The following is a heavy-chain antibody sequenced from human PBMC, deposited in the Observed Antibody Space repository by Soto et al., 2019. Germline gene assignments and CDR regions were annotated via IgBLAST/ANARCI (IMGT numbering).Heavy chain of an antibody. J-gene: IGHJ4*02. Sequence: GGSLRLSCAASGFTFSSYAMSWVRQAPGKGLEWVSAISGSGGSTYYADSVKGRFTISRDNSKNTLYLQMNSLRAEDTAVYYCAKDEFGPSWGYSNYWDYWGQGTRVTVSS. CDR3: AKDEFGPSWGYSNYWDY. V-gene: IGHV3-23*01. CDR1: GFTFSSYA. D-gene: IGHD3-16*01. CDR2: ISGSGGST.